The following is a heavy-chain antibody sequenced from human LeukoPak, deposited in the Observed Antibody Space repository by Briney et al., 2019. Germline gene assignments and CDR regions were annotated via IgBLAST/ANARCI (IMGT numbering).Heavy chain of an antibody. CDR1: GGYISSNNYY. Sequence: PSETLSLTCTVSGGYISSNNYYWGWIRQPPGKGLEWIGTIYYSGTTYYNPSLKSRVTVSVDTSKNQFSLKLSSVTAADTAVYYCARLTYDSSAYRYYFDFWGQGSLVTVSS. D-gene: IGHD3-22*01. V-gene: IGHV4-39*01. CDR2: IYYSGTT. J-gene: IGHJ4*02. CDR3: ARLTYDSSAYRYYFDF.